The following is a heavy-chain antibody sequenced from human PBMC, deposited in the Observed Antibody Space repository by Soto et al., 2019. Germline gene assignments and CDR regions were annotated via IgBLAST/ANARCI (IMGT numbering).Heavy chain of an antibody. Sequence: PSATLSLACTVSGGSISSSSYYWGWIRQPPGKGLEWIGSIYYSGSTYYNPSLKSRVTISVDTSKNQFSLKLSSVTAADTAVYYCARLGDVIAARPDYYWGQGTLVTVSS. CDR1: GGSISSSSYY. J-gene: IGHJ4*02. CDR3: ARLGDVIAARPDYY. D-gene: IGHD6-6*01. V-gene: IGHV4-39*01. CDR2: IYYSGST.